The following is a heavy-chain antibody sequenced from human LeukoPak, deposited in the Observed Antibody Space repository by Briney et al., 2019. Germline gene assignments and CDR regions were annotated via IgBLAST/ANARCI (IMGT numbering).Heavy chain of an antibody. CDR3: VRRSFCGGDCLWLDS. J-gene: IGHJ4*02. D-gene: IGHD2-21*02. Sequence: PSETLFLTRSVSADSTSSTAYYWGWIRQPPGKGLEWIGSIYHTGVTYYSPSLKSRVTISVHTSKNQFSLNLISVTAADTAMYYCVRRSFCGGDCLWLDSWGRGTLVTVSS. CDR1: ADSTSSTAYY. V-gene: IGHV4-39*01. CDR2: IYHTGVT.